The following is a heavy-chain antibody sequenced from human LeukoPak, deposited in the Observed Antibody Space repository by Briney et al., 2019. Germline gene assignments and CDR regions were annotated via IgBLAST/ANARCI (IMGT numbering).Heavy chain of an antibody. V-gene: IGHV1-69*13. D-gene: IGHD1-1*01. CDR3: ARQLERRYYYYMDV. J-gene: IGHJ6*03. CDR2: IIPIFDTA. Sequence: SVKVSCKASGGTFSSYAISWVRQAPGQGLEWMGGIIPIFDTANYAQKFQGRVTITADESTSTAYMELSSLRSEDTAVYYCARQLERRYYYYMDVWGKGTTVTVSS. CDR1: GGTFSSYA.